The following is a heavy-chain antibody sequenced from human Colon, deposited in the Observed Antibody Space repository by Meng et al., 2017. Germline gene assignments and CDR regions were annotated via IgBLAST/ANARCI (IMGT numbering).Heavy chain of an antibody. Sequence: QLQLQEPGPGLVRPSETLPLPCTFPGASVSDTHYACSCIRQPPGKGLEWIGYGSTNHNPSLKSRVTISVDTSKNQFSLTLNSVTAADTAAYYCARDNWGSLDYWGQGTLVTVSS. CDR2: GST. CDR3: ARDNWGSLDY. D-gene: IGHD7-27*01. CDR1: GASVSDTHYA. J-gene: IGHJ4*02. V-gene: IGHV4-61*01.